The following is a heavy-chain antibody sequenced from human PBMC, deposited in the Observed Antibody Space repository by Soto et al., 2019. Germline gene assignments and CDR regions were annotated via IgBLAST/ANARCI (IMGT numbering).Heavy chain of an antibody. V-gene: IGHV4-34*01. CDR2: INHSGST. Sequence: SETLSLTCAVYGGSFSGYYWSWIRQPPGKGLEWIGEINHSGSTNYNPPLKSRVTISVDTSKNQFSLKLSSVTAANTAVYYCARGRRWYSSSWTLPLAFDISGQGTMVTVSS. CDR3: ARGRRWYSSSWTLPLAFDI. CDR1: GGSFSGYY. J-gene: IGHJ3*02. D-gene: IGHD6-13*01.